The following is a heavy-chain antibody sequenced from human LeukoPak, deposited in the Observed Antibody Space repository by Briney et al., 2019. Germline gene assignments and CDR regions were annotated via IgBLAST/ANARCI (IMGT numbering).Heavy chain of an antibody. D-gene: IGHD6-13*01. CDR1: GYTFTSYA. V-gene: IGHV1-3*01. Sequence: ASVKVSCKASGYTFTSYAMHWVRQAPGQRLEWMGWINAGNGNTKYPQKFQGRVTITRDTSASTAYMELSSLRSEDTAVYYCARGGRSSSWYSGAFDIWGQGTMVTVSS. CDR3: ARGGRSSSWYSGAFDI. CDR2: INAGNGNT. J-gene: IGHJ3*02.